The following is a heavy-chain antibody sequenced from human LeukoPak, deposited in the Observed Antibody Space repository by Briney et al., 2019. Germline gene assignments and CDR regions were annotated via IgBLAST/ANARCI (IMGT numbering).Heavy chain of an antibody. J-gene: IGHJ5*02. D-gene: IGHD1-26*01. CDR3: ARDAGGRTQREGWFDP. CDR1: GFSFRTYS. V-gene: IGHV3-21*01. Sequence: GGSLRLSCAASGFSFRTYSMNWVRQAPGKGLEWVSSINSDSIWIYYADSVRGRFTISRDNTRNTPYLQMNSLRVEDTAVYYCARDAGGRTQREGWFDPWGQGTLVTVSS. CDR2: INSDSIWI.